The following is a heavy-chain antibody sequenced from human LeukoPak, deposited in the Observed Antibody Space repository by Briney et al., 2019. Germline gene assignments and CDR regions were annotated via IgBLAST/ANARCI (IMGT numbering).Heavy chain of an antibody. CDR3: AREGYSYGLPLDY. Sequence: PSETLSLTCTVSGGSISSSSYYWGWIRQPPGKGLEWIGSIYYSGSTYYNPSLKGRVTISVDTSKNQFSLKLSSVTAADTAVYYCAREGYSYGLPLDYWGQGTLVTVSS. V-gene: IGHV4-39*07. CDR1: GGSISSSSYY. D-gene: IGHD5-18*01. CDR2: IYYSGST. J-gene: IGHJ4*02.